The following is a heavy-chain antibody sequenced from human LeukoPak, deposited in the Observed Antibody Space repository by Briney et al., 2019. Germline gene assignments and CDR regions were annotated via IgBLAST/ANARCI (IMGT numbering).Heavy chain of an antibody. J-gene: IGHJ5*02. Sequence: GGSLRLSCAASGFTFSNYWMSWIRQAPGKGLEWAAHISEDGSDKYYVDSVKGRFTISRDNAKNSLYLQMNSLRAEDTAVYYCARAGEDGYSYGYRGANWFDPWGQGTLVTVSS. V-gene: IGHV3-7*01. CDR1: GFTFSNYW. D-gene: IGHD5-18*01. CDR3: ARAGEDGYSYGYRGANWFDP. CDR2: ISEDGSDK.